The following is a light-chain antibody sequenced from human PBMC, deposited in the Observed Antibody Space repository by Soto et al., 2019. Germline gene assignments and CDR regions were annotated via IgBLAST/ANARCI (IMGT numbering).Light chain of an antibody. V-gene: IGLV1-40*01. CDR3: QSYDSSLSAYV. CDR2: GNS. J-gene: IGLJ1*01. Sequence: QAVVTQPPSVSGAPGQRVTISCTGGSSNIGAAYDVQWYRQLPGTAPKLLIYGNSNRPSGVPDRFSGSQSGTSASLAITGLQAEDEADYYCQSYDSSLSAYVFGTGTQLTVL. CDR1: SSNIGAAYD.